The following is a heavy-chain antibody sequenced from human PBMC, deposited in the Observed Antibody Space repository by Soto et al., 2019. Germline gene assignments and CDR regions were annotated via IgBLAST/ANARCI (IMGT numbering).Heavy chain of an antibody. D-gene: IGHD6-6*01. CDR2: ISSSSYI. CDR1: GFTFSSYS. J-gene: IGHJ4*02. CDR3: ARDLYSSSSRPSTMGY. V-gene: IGHV3-21*01. Sequence: GGSLRLSCAASGFTFSSYSMNWVRQAPGKGLEWVSSISSSSYIYYADSVKGRFTISRDNAKNSLYLQMNSLRAEDTAVYYCARDLYSSSSRPSTMGYWGQGTLVTVSS.